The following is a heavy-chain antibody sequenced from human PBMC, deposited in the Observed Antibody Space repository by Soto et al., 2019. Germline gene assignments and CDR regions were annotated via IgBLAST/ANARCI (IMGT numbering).Heavy chain of an antibody. CDR2: ISLNSGGT. Sequence: QVQLVQSGAEVKKPGASVKVSCKASGNTLSGSQMHWVRQAPGQGLEWMGWISLNSGGTTYAQKFQGRVTMTRDTSLNTIYMELSRLRADDTAVYYCARSRPQEWIQIIGGMDVWGRGTTVIVSS. J-gene: IGHJ6*02. CDR1: GNTLSGSQ. D-gene: IGHD5-18*01. V-gene: IGHV1-2*02. CDR3: ARSRPQEWIQIIGGMDV.